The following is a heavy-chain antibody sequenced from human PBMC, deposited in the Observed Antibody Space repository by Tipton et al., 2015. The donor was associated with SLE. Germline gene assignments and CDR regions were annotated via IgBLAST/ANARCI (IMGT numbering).Heavy chain of an antibody. CDR2: ISPHNGDT. CDR1: GYSFTNYG. CDR3: ARDVGGSSWLRPSFDY. Sequence: QSGPEVKKPGASVKVSCKASGYSFTNYGISWVRQAPGQGLEWMGWISPHNGDTDYAQKVQGRVTMTTDTSTTTAYLELRSLRSDDTAVYYCARDVGGSSWLRPSFDYWGQGTLVTVSS. J-gene: IGHJ4*02. D-gene: IGHD6-13*01. V-gene: IGHV1-18*01.